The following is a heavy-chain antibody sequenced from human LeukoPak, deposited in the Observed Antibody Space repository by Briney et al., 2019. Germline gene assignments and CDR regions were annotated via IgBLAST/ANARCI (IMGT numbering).Heavy chain of an antibody. D-gene: IGHD6-13*01. CDR1: GGSFSGYY. V-gene: IGHV4-34*01. J-gene: IGHJ4*02. CDR2: INHSGST. Sequence: PSETLSLTCAVYGGSFSGYYWSWIRQPPGKGLEWIGEINHSGSTNYNPSLKSRVTISVDTSKNQFSLKLSSVPAADTAVYYCARGGEQKLWYTFDYGGQGTLVTVSS. CDR3: ARGGEQKLWYTFDY.